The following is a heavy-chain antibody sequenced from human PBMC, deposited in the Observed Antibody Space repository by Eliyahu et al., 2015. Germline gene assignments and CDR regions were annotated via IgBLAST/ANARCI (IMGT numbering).Heavy chain of an antibody. D-gene: IGHD6-13*01. Sequence: QVQLVQSGAEVKKPGASVKVSCKASGYXFTSYDINWVRQATGQGXEWMGWMNPNSGNTGYAQKFQGRVTMTRNTSISTAYMELSSLRSEDTAVYYCARGDWVAAANWFDPWGQGTLVTVSS. CDR2: MNPNSGNT. J-gene: IGHJ5*02. CDR1: GYXFTSYD. CDR3: ARGDWVAAANWFDP. V-gene: IGHV1-8*01.